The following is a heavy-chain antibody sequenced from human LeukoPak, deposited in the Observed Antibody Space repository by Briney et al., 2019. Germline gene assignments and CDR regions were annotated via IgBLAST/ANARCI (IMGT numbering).Heavy chain of an antibody. CDR1: GYTFTGYY. Sequence: ASVKVSCKASGYTFTGYYMHWVRQAPGQGLEWMGWTNPNSGGTNYAQRFQGRVTMTRDTSISTAYMELSRLRSDDTAVYYCARARSSGYYYLFDYWGQGTLVTVSS. V-gene: IGHV1-2*02. CDR2: TNPNSGGT. D-gene: IGHD3-22*01. CDR3: ARARSSGYYYLFDY. J-gene: IGHJ4*02.